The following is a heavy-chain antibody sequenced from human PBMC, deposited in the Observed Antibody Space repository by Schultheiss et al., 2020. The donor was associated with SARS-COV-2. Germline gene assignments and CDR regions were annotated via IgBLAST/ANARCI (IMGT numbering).Heavy chain of an antibody. J-gene: IGHJ5*02. CDR1: GGSFSGYY. Sequence: SETLSLTCAVYGGSFSGYYWSWIRQPPGKGLEWIGEINHSGSTNYNPSLKSRVTISVDTSKNQFSLKPSSVTAADTAVYYCARARYSSSRGFDPWGQGTLVTVSS. V-gene: IGHV4-34*01. CDR2: INHSGST. CDR3: ARARYSSSRGFDP. D-gene: IGHD6-19*01.